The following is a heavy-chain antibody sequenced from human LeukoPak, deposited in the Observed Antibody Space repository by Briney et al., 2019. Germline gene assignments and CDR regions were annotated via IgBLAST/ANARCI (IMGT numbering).Heavy chain of an antibody. J-gene: IGHJ4*02. CDR1: GYTFTSYA. CDR3: ARGADSSGYGWYYFDY. V-gene: IGHV1-3*01. Sequence: ASVKVSCKASGYTFTSYAMHWVRQAPGQRLEWMGWINAGNGNTKYSQKFQGRVTITRDTSASTAYMELSSLRSEDTAVYYCARGADSSGYGWYYFDYWGQGTLVTVSS. CDR2: INAGNGNT. D-gene: IGHD3-22*01.